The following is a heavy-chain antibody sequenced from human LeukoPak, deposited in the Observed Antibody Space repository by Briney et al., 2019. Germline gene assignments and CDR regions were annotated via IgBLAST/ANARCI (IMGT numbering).Heavy chain of an antibody. V-gene: IGHV3-21*01. Sequence: GGSLRLSCAASGFTFSNYTMNWVRQAPGKGLEWVSSISSSSSYIYYADSVKGRFTISRDNAKNSLYLQMNSLRAEDTAVYYCARCNLGAVTGPRSFDYWGQGTLVTVSS. CDR2: ISSSSSYI. J-gene: IGHJ4*02. CDR1: GFTFSNYT. CDR3: ARCNLGAVTGPRSFDY. D-gene: IGHD1-26*01.